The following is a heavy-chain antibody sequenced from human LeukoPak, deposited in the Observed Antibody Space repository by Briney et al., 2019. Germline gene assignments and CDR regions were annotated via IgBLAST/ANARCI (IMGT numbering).Heavy chain of an antibody. D-gene: IGHD1-26*01. Sequence: ASVKVSCKASGYTFTGYYMRWVRQAPGQGLEWMGRINPNSGGTNYAQKFKGRVTMTRDTSISAAYMELSRLRSDDAAVYYCVGIEIVGVTDYWGQGTLVTVSS. CDR1: GYTFTGYY. CDR3: VGIEIVGVTDY. CDR2: INPNSGGT. J-gene: IGHJ4*02. V-gene: IGHV1-2*06.